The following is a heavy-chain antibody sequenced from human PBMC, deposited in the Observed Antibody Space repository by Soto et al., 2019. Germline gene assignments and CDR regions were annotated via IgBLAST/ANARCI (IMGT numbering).Heavy chain of an antibody. CDR1: GFSFDDYA. Sequence: RRLSCAASGFSFDDYAMHWVRQAPERGLEWVSLISWDGHNTDYADSVKGRFTISRDNSKNSLYLQMISLRIEDTAFYYCAKGTSLYFDSWGQGTLVTVSS. CDR3: AKGTSLYFDS. J-gene: IGHJ4*02. V-gene: IGHV3-43*01. D-gene: IGHD2-2*01. CDR2: ISWDGHNT.